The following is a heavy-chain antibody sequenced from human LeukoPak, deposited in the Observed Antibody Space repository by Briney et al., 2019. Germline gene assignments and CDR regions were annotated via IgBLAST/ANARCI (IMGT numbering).Heavy chain of an antibody. CDR2: IRNKANSYTT. J-gene: IGHJ6*02. Sequence: PGGSLRLSCAASGFTFSDNYMDWVRQAPGMGLEWVGRIRNKANSYTTEYAASVSGRFTISRDDSKDSLCLQMNSLKTEDTAVYYCARESKLGAAPTGGYYYYGMDVWGQGTTVTVSS. CDR1: GFTFSDNY. D-gene: IGHD2-15*01. V-gene: IGHV3-72*01. CDR3: ARESKLGAAPTGGYYYYGMDV.